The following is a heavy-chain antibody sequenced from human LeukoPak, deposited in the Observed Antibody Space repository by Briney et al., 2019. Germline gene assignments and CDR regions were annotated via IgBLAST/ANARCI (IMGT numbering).Heavy chain of an antibody. CDR1: GGSINNYY. Sequence: PSDTLSLTCTVSGGSINNYYWSWVRQPPGKGLEWIGYIYYTGSTNYNPSLKSRVTMSVDTSKNQFSLKLSSVTAADTAVFYCARTDSSGWYVFDYWGQGTLVTVS. J-gene: IGHJ4*02. V-gene: IGHV4-59*07. D-gene: IGHD6-19*01. CDR2: IYYTGST. CDR3: ARTDSSGWYVFDY.